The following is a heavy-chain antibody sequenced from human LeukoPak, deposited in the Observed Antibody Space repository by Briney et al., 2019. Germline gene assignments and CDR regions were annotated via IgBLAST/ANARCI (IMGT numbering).Heavy chain of an antibody. J-gene: IGHJ4*02. CDR1: GFTFSSYG. D-gene: IGHD6-13*01. CDR3: AKVLTRIAAAATDY. V-gene: IGHV3-30*02. Sequence: HGGSLRLSCAASGFTFSSYGMHWVRQAPGKGLEWVAFIRYDGSNKYYADSVKGRFTISRDNSKNTLYLQMNSLRAEDTAVYYCAKVLTRIAAAATDYWGQGTLVTVSS. CDR2: IRYDGSNK.